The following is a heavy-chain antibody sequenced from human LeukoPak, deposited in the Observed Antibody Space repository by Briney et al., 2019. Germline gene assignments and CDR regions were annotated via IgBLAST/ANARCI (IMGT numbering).Heavy chain of an antibody. Sequence: PGQSLRLTCAASGFDFGAYAMHWVRQAPGKGPELVALLAYDGTNEYYIDSVKGRFTISRDNSKNTLYLQMNSLRAEDTAVYYCARLDSSSWYDWFDPWGQGTLVTVSS. D-gene: IGHD6-13*01. V-gene: IGHV3-30*04. J-gene: IGHJ5*02. CDR2: LAYDGTNE. CDR3: ARLDSSSWYDWFDP. CDR1: GFDFGAYA.